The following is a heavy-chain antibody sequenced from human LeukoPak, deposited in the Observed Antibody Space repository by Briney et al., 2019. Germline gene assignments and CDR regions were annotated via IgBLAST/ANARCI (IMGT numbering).Heavy chain of an antibody. D-gene: IGHD2-2*01. CDR3: ARDVDHAPDS. V-gene: IGHV3-74*01. Sequence: PGGSLRLSCAASDFTFSNYWMLWVRQAPGKGLVWVSRINNDGSNTNYADSVKGRSTISRDNAKNTLYLQMNSLRAEDTAVYFCARDVDHAPDSWGQGTLVTVSS. CDR1: DFTFSNYW. CDR2: INNDGSNT. J-gene: IGHJ4*02.